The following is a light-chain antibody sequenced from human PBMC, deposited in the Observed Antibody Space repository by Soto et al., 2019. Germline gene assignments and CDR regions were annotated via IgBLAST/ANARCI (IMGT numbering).Light chain of an antibody. CDR3: SSYAGTNTLL. J-gene: IGLJ3*02. CDR1: SSDVGGFDY. CDR2: EVT. V-gene: IGLV2-8*01. Sequence: QSALTQPPSASGSPGQSVTISCTGTSSDVGGFDYVSWYQQYPGKAPKLVIFEVTERPSGVPDRFSGSKSGNTASLTVSGLQSDYEADYYCSSYAGTNTLLFGGGTQLTVL.